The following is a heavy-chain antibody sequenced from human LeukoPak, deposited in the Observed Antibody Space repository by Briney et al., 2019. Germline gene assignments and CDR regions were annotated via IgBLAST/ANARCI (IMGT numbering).Heavy chain of an antibody. V-gene: IGHV1-69*04. CDR1: GGTFSSYA. CDR2: IIPILGIA. D-gene: IGHD2-21*02. J-gene: IGHJ3*02. CDR3: ARASPDCGGDCYPAPDAFDI. Sequence: GASVKVSCKASGGTFSSYAISWVRQAPGQGLEWMGRIIPILGIANYAQKFQGRVTITADKSTSTAYMELSSLRSEDTAVYYCARASPDCGGDCYPAPDAFDIWGQGTMVTVSS.